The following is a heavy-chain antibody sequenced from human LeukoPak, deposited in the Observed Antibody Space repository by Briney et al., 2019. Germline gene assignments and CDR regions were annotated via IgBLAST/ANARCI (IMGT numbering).Heavy chain of an antibody. CDR1: GFTFSSYS. V-gene: IGHV3-74*01. CDR2: IKGDGTYK. Sequence: GGSLRLSSAASGFTFSSYSMNWVRQAPGKGLEWVSRIKGDGTYKNYADSVRGRFTISRDNAKNTLSLQMNSLRAEDTAVYFCVRDGDAYNFDWWGQGALVTVSS. CDR3: VRDGDAYNFDW. D-gene: IGHD5-24*01. J-gene: IGHJ4*02.